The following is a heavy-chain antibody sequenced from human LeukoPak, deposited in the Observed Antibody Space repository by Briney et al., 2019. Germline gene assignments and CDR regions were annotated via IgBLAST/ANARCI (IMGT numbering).Heavy chain of an antibody. CDR3: ARGGPHDYSDYCFDY. Sequence: PGGSLRLSCTTSGFNFRAYWMSWVRQAPGKGLEWVANIKEDESEKYYVDSVRGRFTISRDNAKNSLYLQMNSLRAEDTAMYYCARGGPHDYSDYCFDYWGQGTLVTVSS. J-gene: IGHJ4*02. D-gene: IGHD4-11*01. CDR2: IKEDESEK. CDR1: GFNFRAYW. V-gene: IGHV3-7*01.